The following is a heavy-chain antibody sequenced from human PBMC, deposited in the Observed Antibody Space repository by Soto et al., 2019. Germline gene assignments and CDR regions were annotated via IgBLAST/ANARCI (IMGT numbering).Heavy chain of an antibody. CDR1: GGTFSSYT. J-gene: IGHJ5*02. V-gene: IGHV1-69*04. CDR3: AREGPGYDILTGYYKGDNWLDP. D-gene: IGHD3-9*01. Sequence: GASVKVSCKASGGTFSSYTISWVREAPGQGLEWMGRIIPILGIANYAQKFQGRVTITADKSTSTAYMELSSLRSEDTAVYYCAREGPGYDILTGYYKGDNWLDPWGKGTLVTGST. CDR2: IIPILGIA.